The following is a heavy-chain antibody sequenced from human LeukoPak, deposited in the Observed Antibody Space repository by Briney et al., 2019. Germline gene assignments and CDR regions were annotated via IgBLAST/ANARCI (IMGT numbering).Heavy chain of an antibody. CDR3: ARDPILWFGELFP. CDR2: INPNSGGT. V-gene: IGHV1-2*02. D-gene: IGHD3-10*01. J-gene: IGHJ5*02. Sequence: GASVKVSCKASGYTFTGYYMHWVRQAPGQGLERMGWINPNSGGTNYAQKFRGRVTMTRDTSISTAYMELSRLRSDDTAVYYCARDPILWFGELFPWGQGTLVTVSS. CDR1: GYTFTGYY.